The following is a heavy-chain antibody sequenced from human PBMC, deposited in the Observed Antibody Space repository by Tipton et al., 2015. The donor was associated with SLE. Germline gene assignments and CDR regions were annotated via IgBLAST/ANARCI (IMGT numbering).Heavy chain of an antibody. CDR3: ARLIDFVFAFDI. V-gene: IGHV4-34*01. J-gene: IGHJ3*02. Sequence: TLSLTCAVYGGSFNGYYWNWIRQPPGKGLEWIGEITHTRNTNYNPSLKSRVTISVDTSKNQFSLRLQSVTAADTAVYYCARLIDFVFAFDIWGQGTLVTVSS. CDR2: ITHTRNT. D-gene: IGHD3-3*01. CDR1: GGSFNGYY.